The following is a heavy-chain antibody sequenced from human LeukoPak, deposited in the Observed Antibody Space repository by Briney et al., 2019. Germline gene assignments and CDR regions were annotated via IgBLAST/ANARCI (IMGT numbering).Heavy chain of an antibody. CDR2: MNPNSGNT. V-gene: IGHV1-8*02. J-gene: IGHJ5*02. CDR3: ARDRGFWFDP. Sequence: GASVKLSCKAFGYTFTGYWMHWVRQAPGQGPEWMGWMNPNSGNTGYAQKFQGRVTMTRNTSISTAYMELSSLRSEDTAVYYCARDRGFWFDPWGQGTLVTVSS. CDR1: GYTFTGYW.